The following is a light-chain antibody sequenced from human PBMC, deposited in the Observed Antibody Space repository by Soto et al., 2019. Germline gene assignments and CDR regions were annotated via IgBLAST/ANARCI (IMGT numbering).Light chain of an antibody. CDR3: SSYSSSSTHVL. CDR2: EVT. V-gene: IGLV2-14*01. CDR1: ISDVGGYNY. J-gene: IGLJ3*02. Sequence: QSVLTQPASVSGSPGQSITFSCTGTISDVGGYNYVSWYQQHPGKAPKLIIYEVTDRPSGISNRFSGSKSGNTASLTISGLQAEDEAEYYCSSYSSSSTHVLFGGGTKVTVL.